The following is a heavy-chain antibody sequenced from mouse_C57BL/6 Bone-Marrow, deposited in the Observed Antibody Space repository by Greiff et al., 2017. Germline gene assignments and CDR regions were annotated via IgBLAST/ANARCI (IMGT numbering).Heavy chain of an antibody. Sequence: QVQLQQSGAELMKPGASVKLSCKATGYTFTGYCIEWVQQRPGHGLEWIGEILPGSGSTNYNEKFKGKTTLTADTSSNTAYMQLSSLTTEDSDIYYCARYPYWYVDVWGTGTTVTVSS. V-gene: IGHV1-9*01. CDR2: ILPGSGST. J-gene: IGHJ1*03. CDR3: ARYPYWYVDV. CDR1: GYTFTGYC.